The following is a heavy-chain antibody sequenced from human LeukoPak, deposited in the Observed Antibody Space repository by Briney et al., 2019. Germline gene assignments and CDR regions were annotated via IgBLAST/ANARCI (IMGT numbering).Heavy chain of an antibody. CDR1: GFTFSIHW. Sequence: GGSLRLSCAASGFTFSIHWMTWVRQAPGKGLEWVSGISDTGDTYYADSVKGRCTISRDNSRNTVDLQMNSLRVEDTAVYYCAKEERGVGTPLFDHWGQGTLVTVSS. V-gene: IGHV3-23*01. CDR3: AKEERGVGTPLFDH. CDR2: ISDTGDT. J-gene: IGHJ4*02. D-gene: IGHD1-1*01.